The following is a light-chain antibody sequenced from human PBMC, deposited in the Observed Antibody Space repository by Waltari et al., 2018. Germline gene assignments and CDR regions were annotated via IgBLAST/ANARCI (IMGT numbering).Light chain of an antibody. Sequence: QSVLPQPPSASGTPGQKVAISCSGSNSNIGINAVTWYQHLPVTPPKLIIYHNNKRPSGVPDRFSGSKSGTSASLAITGLQSEDEADYYCAAWDDGLYGVLFAGGTRLTVL. J-gene: IGLJ2*01. CDR3: AAWDDGLYGVL. V-gene: IGLV1-44*01. CDR2: HNN. CDR1: NSNIGINA.